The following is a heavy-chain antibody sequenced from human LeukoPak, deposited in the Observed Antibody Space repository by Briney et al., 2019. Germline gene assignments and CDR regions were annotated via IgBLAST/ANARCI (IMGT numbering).Heavy chain of an antibody. CDR1: GFTFSSYT. Sequence: GGSLRLACAASGFTFSSYTMSWVRQAPGKGLEWVSTITTSDGNTYYADSVKGRFTVSRDNSKNTLFLQMNSLRAEDTAVYYCAKDGGLWVSAHWGDSWGRGTLVTVSS. J-gene: IGHJ4*02. CDR2: ITTSDGNT. D-gene: IGHD7-27*01. CDR3: AKDGGLWVSAHWGDS. V-gene: IGHV3-23*01.